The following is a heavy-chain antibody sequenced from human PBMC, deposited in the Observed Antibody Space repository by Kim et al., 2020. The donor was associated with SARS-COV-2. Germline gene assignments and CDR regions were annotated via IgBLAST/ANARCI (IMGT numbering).Heavy chain of an antibody. CDR3: ARERYGVVLGSKSHFDV. J-gene: IGHJ2*01. CDR1: GFTFDNYW. CDR2: IKKDGSEK. D-gene: IGHD4-17*01. Sequence: GGSLRLSCAASGFTFDNYWMTWVRQAPGKGLEWLANIKKDGSEKYYVDSVKGRFTISRDNVKKSLSLEMNSLRAEDTAVYYCARERYGVVLGSKSHFDVWGRGTLVTVSS. V-gene: IGHV3-7*03.